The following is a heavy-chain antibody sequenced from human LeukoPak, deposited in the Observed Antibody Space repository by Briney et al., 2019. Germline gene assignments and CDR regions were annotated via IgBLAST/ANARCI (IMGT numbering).Heavy chain of an antibody. CDR1: GFTFSDHY. Sequence: GGSLRLSCATSGFTFSDHYMDWVRQAPGKGLEWVGRSRNKARSYTTEYAASVKGRFTVSRDGSKSSFYLQMNGLRAEDTAVYYCAKLAWQQLVRSPFDYWGQGTLVTVSS. J-gene: IGHJ4*02. V-gene: IGHV3-72*01. D-gene: IGHD6-13*01. CDR3: AKLAWQQLVRSPFDY. CDR2: SRNKARSYTT.